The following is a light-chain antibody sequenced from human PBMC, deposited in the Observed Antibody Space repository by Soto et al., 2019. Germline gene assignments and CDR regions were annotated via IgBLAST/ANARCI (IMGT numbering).Light chain of an antibody. J-gene: IGLJ1*01. V-gene: IGLV2-14*01. CDR2: DVS. CDR3: SPYTSSSTFGV. CDR1: SSDVGGYNY. Sequence: QSVLTQPASVSGSPGQSITISCTGTSSDVGGYNYVSWYQQHPGKAPKLMIYDVSNRPSGVSNRFSGSKSGNTASLTISGLQAEDEADYYCSPYTSSSTFGVFGTG.